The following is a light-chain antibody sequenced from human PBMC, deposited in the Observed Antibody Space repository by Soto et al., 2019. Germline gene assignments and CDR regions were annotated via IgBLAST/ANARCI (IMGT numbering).Light chain of an antibody. CDR1: QSISSW. J-gene: IGKJ2*01. V-gene: IGKV1-5*03. Sequence: DIQRTQSPSTLSASVGDRVTITCRASQSISSWLAWYQQKPGTAPKLLIYKASTLESGVPSRFSGIRSGTEFTLTVSSLQPDDFATYYCQQYNDSFPYTFGQGTKVDIK. CDR3: QQYNDSFPYT. CDR2: KAS.